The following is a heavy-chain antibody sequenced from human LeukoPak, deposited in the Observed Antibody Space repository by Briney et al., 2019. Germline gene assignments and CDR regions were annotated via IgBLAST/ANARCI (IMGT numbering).Heavy chain of an antibody. CDR2: ISSSGSTI. CDR3: ASTPDFWSGYYAH. D-gene: IGHD3-3*01. V-gene: IGHV3-11*01. J-gene: IGHJ4*02. CDR1: GFTFSDYY. Sequence: GGSLRLSCAASGFTFSDYYMSWIRQAPGKGLEWVSYISSSGSTIYYADSVKGRFTISRDNAKNSLYLQMNSLRAEDTAVYYCASTPDFWSGYYAHWGQGTLVTVSS.